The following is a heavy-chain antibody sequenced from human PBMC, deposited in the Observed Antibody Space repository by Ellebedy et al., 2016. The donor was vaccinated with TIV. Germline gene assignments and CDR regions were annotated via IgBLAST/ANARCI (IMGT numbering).Heavy chain of an antibody. Sequence: PGGSLRLSCAASGFTFSSYAMSWVRQAPGKGLEWVSTINNGGGSTYYADSVKGRFTISRDNSKNTLYLQMNSLRAEDTAVYYCSELLRGVLFDYWGQGTLVTVSS. CDR2: INNGGGST. J-gene: IGHJ4*02. V-gene: IGHV3-23*01. CDR3: SELLRGVLFDY. D-gene: IGHD3-10*01. CDR1: GFTFSSYA.